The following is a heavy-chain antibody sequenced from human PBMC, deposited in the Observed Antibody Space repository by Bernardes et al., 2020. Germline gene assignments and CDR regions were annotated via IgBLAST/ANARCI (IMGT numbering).Heavy chain of an antibody. Sequence: SESLSLTCAVYGGSFSGYYWSWIRQPPGKGLEWIGEINHSGTTTYNPSSKSRVTISVDTSKNQSSLKLSSVTAADTAVYYCARGLYYYGSGSKSEVDYWGQGNLVTVSS. J-gene: IGHJ4*02. CDR1: GGSFSGYY. CDR2: INHSGTT. D-gene: IGHD3-10*01. V-gene: IGHV4-34*01. CDR3: ARGLYYYGSGSKSEVDY.